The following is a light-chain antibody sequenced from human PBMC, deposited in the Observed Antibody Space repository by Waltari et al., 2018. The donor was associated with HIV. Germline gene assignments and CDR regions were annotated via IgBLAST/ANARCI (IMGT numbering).Light chain of an antibody. CDR2: GNN. CDR3: QSFDRSLSAWV. J-gene: IGLJ2*01. Sequence: QSVLTQPPSVSAAPGHRVPTPCTGRSSNLRAGYDDHCYQQLPGTAPKLLIYGNNNRPSGVPDRFSGSKSDTSASLAITGLQAEDEADYYCQSFDRSLSAWVFGGGTKLTVL. V-gene: IGLV1-40*01. CDR1: SSNLRAGYD.